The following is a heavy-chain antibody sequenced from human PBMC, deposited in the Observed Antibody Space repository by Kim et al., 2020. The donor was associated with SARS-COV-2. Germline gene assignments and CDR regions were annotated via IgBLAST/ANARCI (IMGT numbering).Heavy chain of an antibody. Sequence: FNPSHESRVTISVDTAKHQFSRKLSSVTAADTAVYYWASGRYFDGWTFDPWGQGTLVTVSS. D-gene: IGHD3-9*01. V-gene: IGHV4-59*09. CDR3: ASGRYFDGWTFDP. J-gene: IGHJ5*02.